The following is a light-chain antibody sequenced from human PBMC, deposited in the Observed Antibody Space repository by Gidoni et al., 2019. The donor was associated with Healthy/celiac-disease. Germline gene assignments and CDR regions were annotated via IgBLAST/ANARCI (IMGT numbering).Light chain of an antibody. CDR2: GAS. V-gene: IGKV3-20*01. Sequence: DIVLTQSPGTLSLSPGERATLSCRASQSVSSIYLAWYQQKPGQAPRLLIDGASSRATGIPDRFSGSGSGTDFTLTISRREPEDFAVYYCQQYGSSLITFGQGTRLEIK. CDR1: QSVSSIY. J-gene: IGKJ5*01. CDR3: QQYGSSLIT.